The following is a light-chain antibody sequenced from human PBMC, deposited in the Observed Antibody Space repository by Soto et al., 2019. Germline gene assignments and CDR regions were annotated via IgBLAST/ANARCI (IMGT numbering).Light chain of an antibody. J-gene: IGKJ1*01. CDR2: DAS. Sequence: DILMAQSPCTLSASAGERATLTCRASQSVSSSYLAWYQQKNGQPPRLLIYDASGMHTGIPYRFSGSGSGTNFTLTISRLQPDDFEVYYCQQYETFSGTFGQGTKVDIK. CDR3: QQYETFSGT. V-gene: IGKV3-20*01. CDR1: QSVSSSY.